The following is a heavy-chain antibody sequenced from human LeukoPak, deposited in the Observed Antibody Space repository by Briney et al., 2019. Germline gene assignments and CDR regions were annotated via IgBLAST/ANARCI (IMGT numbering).Heavy chain of an antibody. CDR2: IYPVDSDT. Sequence: GPPLKISSKASGSRFTSYWIGWVRKLPGKGLEWMGIIYPVDSDTRYSPSFQGQITISADKSISTAYLQWSSLKASDTALYYCATRVGPGSEVSFDYWGQGTLVTVSA. J-gene: IGHJ4*02. CDR1: GSRFTSYW. CDR3: ATRVGPGSEVSFDY. V-gene: IGHV5-51*01. D-gene: IGHD3-10*01.